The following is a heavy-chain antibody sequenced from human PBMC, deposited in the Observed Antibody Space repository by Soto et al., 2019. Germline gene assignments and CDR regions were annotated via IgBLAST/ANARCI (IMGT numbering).Heavy chain of an antibody. CDR1: GGTFSSYA. CDR3: ASGGGYYDFWSGYYGDYFDY. CDR2: IIPIFGTA. D-gene: IGHD3-3*01. Sequence: ASVKVSCKASGGTFSSYAISWVRQAPGQGLEWMGGIIPIFGTANYAQKFQGRVTITADESTSTAYMELSSLRSEDTAVYYCASGGGYYDFWSGYYGDYFDYWGQGTLVTVSS. J-gene: IGHJ4*02. V-gene: IGHV1-69*13.